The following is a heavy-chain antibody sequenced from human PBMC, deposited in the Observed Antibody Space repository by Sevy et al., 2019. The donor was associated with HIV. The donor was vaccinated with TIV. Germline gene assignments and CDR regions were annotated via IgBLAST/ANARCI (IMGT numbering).Heavy chain of an antibody. CDR3: ERDKEEGASVLDY. J-gene: IGHJ4*02. CDR1: GFNFRNSW. D-gene: IGHD1-26*01. V-gene: IGHV3-7*03. Sequence: GGSLRLSCATFGFNFRNSWMAWVRQTPGKGLEFLAAIKQDGYETYYVDSVKGRFTISRDNAKNSMHLQMNSLRAEDTAMYCCERDKEEGASVLDYWGQGTPVTVSS. CDR2: IKQDGYET.